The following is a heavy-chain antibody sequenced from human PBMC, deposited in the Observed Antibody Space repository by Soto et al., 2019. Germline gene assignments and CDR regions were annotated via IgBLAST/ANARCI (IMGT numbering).Heavy chain of an antibody. Sequence: SETLSLTCTVSGGSISSSSYYWGWFRQPPGKGLEGIGSIYYSGSTYYNPSLKSRVTISVDTSKNQFSLKLSSVTAADTAVYYCARLYDFSDYYYYYMDVWGKGTTVTVSS. D-gene: IGHD3-3*01. CDR1: GGSISSSSYY. CDR3: ARLYDFSDYYYYYMDV. J-gene: IGHJ6*03. CDR2: IYYSGST. V-gene: IGHV4-39*01.